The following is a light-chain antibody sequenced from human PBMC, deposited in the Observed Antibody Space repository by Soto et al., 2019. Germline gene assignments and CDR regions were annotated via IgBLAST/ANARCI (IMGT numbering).Light chain of an antibody. CDR1: QRVLYNPNNKHY. Sequence: DIVMTQSPHSLAVSLGERATINCKSSQRVLYNPNNKHYLAWYQQKPGQPAKMLIYWATIRESGVPDRFSGSGSGTDFTLTISSLLSEDVAVYYCQQYYTNSWSFGQGTKVEI. J-gene: IGKJ1*01. CDR3: QQYYTNSWS. V-gene: IGKV4-1*01. CDR2: WAT.